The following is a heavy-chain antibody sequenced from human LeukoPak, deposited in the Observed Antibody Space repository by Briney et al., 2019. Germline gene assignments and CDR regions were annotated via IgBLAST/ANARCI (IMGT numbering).Heavy chain of an antibody. CDR1: GGSISTYY. J-gene: IGHJ1*01. Sequence: SETLSLTCTVSGGSISTYYWNWIRQPPGKGLEWIGYIYHSGSTNYNPSLQSRVTISADTSKNQFSLNLNSVTAADTAVYYCARGGAARLHFQNWGQGTLVTVSS. D-gene: IGHD6-6*01. V-gene: IGHV4-59*01. CDR3: ARGGAARLHFQN. CDR2: IYHSGST.